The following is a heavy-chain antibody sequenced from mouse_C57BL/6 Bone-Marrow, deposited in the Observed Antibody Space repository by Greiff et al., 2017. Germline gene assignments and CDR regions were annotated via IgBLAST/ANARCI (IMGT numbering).Heavy chain of an antibody. CDR1: GYTFTSYW. CDR3: AARVDDGYYVDYYAMDC. CDR2: IDPNSGGT. Sequence: QVQLQQPGAELVKPGASVKLSCKASGYTFTSYWMHWVKQRPGRGLAWIGRIDPNSGGTKYNEKFKSKATLTVDKPSSTAYMQRSSLTSEDSAVNCGAARVDDGYYVDYYAMDCWGQETSVTVSS. D-gene: IGHD2-3*01. V-gene: IGHV1-72*01. J-gene: IGHJ4*01.